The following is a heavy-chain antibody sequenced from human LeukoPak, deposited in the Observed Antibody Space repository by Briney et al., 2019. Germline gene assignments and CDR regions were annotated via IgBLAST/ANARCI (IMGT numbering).Heavy chain of an antibody. J-gene: IGHJ4*02. CDR1: GGSFSGYY. V-gene: IGHV4-34*01. CDR3: ARTMTRYNWNALAY. D-gene: IGHD1-1*01. Sequence: SETLSLTCAVYGGSFSGYYWSWIRQPPGKGLEWIGEINHSGSTNYNPSLKSRVTISVDTSKNQFSLKLSSVTAADTAVYYCARTMTRYNWNALAYWGQGTLITVSS. CDR2: INHSGST.